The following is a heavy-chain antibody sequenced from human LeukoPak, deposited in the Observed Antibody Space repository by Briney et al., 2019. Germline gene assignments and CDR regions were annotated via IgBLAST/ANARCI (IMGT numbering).Heavy chain of an antibody. CDR3: ARGVRRYNWNDLRPYNAFDI. J-gene: IGHJ3*02. Sequence: RTSETLSLTCAVYGGSFSGYYWSWIRQPPGKGLEWIGEINHSGSTNYNPSLKSRVTISVDTSKNQFSLKLSSVTAADTAVYYCARGVRRYNWNDLRPYNAFDIWGQGTMVTVSS. V-gene: IGHV4-34*01. D-gene: IGHD1-1*01. CDR2: INHSGST. CDR1: GGSFSGYY.